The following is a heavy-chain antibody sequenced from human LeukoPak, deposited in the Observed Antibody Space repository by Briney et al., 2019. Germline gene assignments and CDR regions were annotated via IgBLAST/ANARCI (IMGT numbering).Heavy chain of an antibody. CDR2: IYYSGST. CDR3: ARAWDYDFWSGYSYYYGMDV. CDR1: GGSISSGGYY. V-gene: IGHV4-31*03. Sequence: PSETLSLTCTVSGGSISSGGYYWSWIRQHPGKGLEWIGYIYYSGSTYYNPSLKSRVTISVDTSKNQSSLKLSSVTAADTAVYYCARAWDYDFWSGYSYYYGMDVWGQGTTVTVSS. J-gene: IGHJ6*02. D-gene: IGHD3-3*01.